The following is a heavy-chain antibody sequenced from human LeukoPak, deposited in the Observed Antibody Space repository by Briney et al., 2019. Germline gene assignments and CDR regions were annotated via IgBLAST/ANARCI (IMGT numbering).Heavy chain of an antibody. V-gene: IGHV6-1*01. CDR2: TYYRSKWYN. CDR1: GDSVSSNSAA. J-gene: IGHJ2*01. Sequence: SQTLSLTCAISGDSVSSNSAAWNRIRQSPSRGLEWLGRTYYRSKWYNDYAVSVKSRITINPDTSKNQFSLQLNSVTPEDTAVYYCAREWLRSHWYFDLWGRGTLVTVSS. CDR3: AREWLRSHWYFDL. D-gene: IGHD5-12*01.